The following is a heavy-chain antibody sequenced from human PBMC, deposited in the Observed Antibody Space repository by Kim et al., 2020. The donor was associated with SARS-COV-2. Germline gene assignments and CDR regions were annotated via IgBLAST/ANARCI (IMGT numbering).Heavy chain of an antibody. J-gene: IGHJ4*02. Sequence: GGSLRLSCAASGFTFSSYAMHWVRQAPGKGLEWVAVISYDGSNKYYADSVKGRFTISRDNSKNTLYLQMNSLRAEDTAVYYCARDRGFGEYPWGYWGQGTLVTVSS. D-gene: IGHD3-10*01. CDR2: ISYDGSNK. V-gene: IGHV3-30*04. CDR3: ARDRGFGEYPWGY. CDR1: GFTFSSYA.